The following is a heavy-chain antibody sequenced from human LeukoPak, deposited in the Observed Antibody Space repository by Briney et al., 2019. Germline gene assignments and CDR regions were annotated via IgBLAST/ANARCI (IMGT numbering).Heavy chain of an antibody. D-gene: IGHD3-10*01. V-gene: IGHV5-51*01. J-gene: IGHJ4*02. CDR1: GYSFTSYW. Sequence: GESLKISCKGSGYSFTSYWIGWVRQMPGKGLEWMGIIYPGDSDTRYSPSFQGQVTISADKSISTAYLQWSSLKASDTAMYYCARGVLLWFGELPIPSNFDYWGQGTLVTVPS. CDR2: IYPGDSDT. CDR3: ARGVLLWFGELPIPSNFDY.